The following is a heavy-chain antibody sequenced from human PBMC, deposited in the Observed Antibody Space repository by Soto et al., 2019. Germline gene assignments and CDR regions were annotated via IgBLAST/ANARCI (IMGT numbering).Heavy chain of an antibody. CDR2: IIPIFGTA. V-gene: IGHV1-69*13. Sequence: GASVKVSCKASGGTFSSYAISWVRQAPGQGLEWMGGIIPIFGTANYAQKFQGRVTITADESTSTAYMELSSLRSEDTAVYCCAIDYGGNSEDNYYYYGMDVWGQGTTVTVSS. CDR3: AIDYGGNSEDNYYYYGMDV. J-gene: IGHJ6*02. CDR1: GGTFSSYA. D-gene: IGHD4-17*01.